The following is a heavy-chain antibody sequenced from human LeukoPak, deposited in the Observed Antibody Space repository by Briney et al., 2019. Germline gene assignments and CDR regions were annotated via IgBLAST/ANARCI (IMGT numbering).Heavy chain of an antibody. Sequence: SETLSLTCTVSGGSISSSSSYWGWIRQPPGKGLEWIGSIYYSGSTYYNPSLKSRVTISVDTSKNQFSLKLSSVTAADTAVYYCARGRGNTALGWFDPWGQGTLVTVSS. V-gene: IGHV4-39*07. D-gene: IGHD4-23*01. CDR3: ARGRGNTALGWFDP. CDR1: GGSISSSSSY. J-gene: IGHJ5*02. CDR2: IYYSGST.